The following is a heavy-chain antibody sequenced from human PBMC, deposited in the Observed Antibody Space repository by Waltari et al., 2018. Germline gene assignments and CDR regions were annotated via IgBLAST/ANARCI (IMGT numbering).Heavy chain of an antibody. D-gene: IGHD4-4*01. V-gene: IGHV3-48*03. CDR2: ISSSGSTI. Sequence: EVQLVESGGGLVQPGGSLRLSCAASGFTFSSYEMNWVRQAPGKGLEWVSCISSSGSTIYYADSVKGRFTISRDNAKNSLYLQMNSLRAEDTAVYYCARVGFTVTLAQGPFDYWGQGTLVTVSS. CDR1: GFTFSSYE. CDR3: ARVGFTVTLAQGPFDY. J-gene: IGHJ4*02.